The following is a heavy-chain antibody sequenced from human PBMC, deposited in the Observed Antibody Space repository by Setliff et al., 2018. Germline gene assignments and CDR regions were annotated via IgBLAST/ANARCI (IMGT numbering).Heavy chain of an antibody. V-gene: IGHV4-61*09. CDR2: IYASGST. Sequence: SETLSLTCSVSGASITSGGFYWTWIRQPAGKGLEWIGYIYASGSTNYNPSLKSRVTISVDTSKNQFSLNLSSVTAADTAVYYCARVPSGNYQYYLDHWGQGTLVTVSS. J-gene: IGHJ4*02. CDR3: ARVPSGNYQYYLDH. CDR1: GASITSGGFY. D-gene: IGHD1-26*01.